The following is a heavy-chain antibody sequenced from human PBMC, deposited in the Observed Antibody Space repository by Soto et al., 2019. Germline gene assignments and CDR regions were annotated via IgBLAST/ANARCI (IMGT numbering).Heavy chain of an antibody. CDR3: ARVPDY. J-gene: IGHJ4*02. CDR2: IYHSGST. Sequence: QLQLQESGSGLVKPSQTLSLTCAVSGGSISSGGYSWSWIRQPPGKGLEWIGYIYHSGSTYYNPSPKSRVPISVDQSQNQVSLKPSPGAAGGPGVYYRARVPDYWGQGTLVTVSS. D-gene: IGHD2-2*01. CDR1: GGSISSGGYS. V-gene: IGHV4-30-2*01.